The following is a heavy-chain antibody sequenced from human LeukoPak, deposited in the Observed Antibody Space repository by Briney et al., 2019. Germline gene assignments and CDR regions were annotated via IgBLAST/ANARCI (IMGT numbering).Heavy chain of an antibody. CDR1: GFTFNSYA. CDR2: ISSSSNVI. CDR3: ARDLAASSLYYFDY. Sequence: GGSLRLSCAASGFTFNSYAFNWVRQAPGKGLEWVSYISSSSNVIYYTESVKGRFTISRDNAKNSLYLQMNSLRAEDTAVYYCARDLAASSLYYFDYWGQGTLVTVSS. J-gene: IGHJ4*02. V-gene: IGHV3-48*03. D-gene: IGHD6-13*01.